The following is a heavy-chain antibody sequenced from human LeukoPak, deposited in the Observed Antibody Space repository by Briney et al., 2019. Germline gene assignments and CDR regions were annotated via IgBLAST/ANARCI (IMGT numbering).Heavy chain of an antibody. J-gene: IGHJ6*02. CDR3: ASRVAATLYGMDV. D-gene: IGHD2-15*01. Sequence: GRSLRLSCAASGFTFSSYAMHWVRQAPGKGLERVAVISYDGSNKYYADSVKGRFTISRDNSKNTLYLQMNSLRAEDTAVYYCASRVAATLYGMDVWGQGTTVTVSS. V-gene: IGHV3-30-3*01. CDR1: GFTFSSYA. CDR2: ISYDGSNK.